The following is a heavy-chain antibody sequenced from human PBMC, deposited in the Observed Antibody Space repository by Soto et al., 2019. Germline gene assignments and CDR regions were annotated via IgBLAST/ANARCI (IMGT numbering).Heavy chain of an antibody. J-gene: IGHJ4*02. CDR1: GFSLTSTGVG. Sequence: SGPTLVNPTQTLTLTCSFSGFSLTSTGVGVGWIRQPPGRTLEWLAVIYWNDDKRYSPSLKSRVTITKDTSKNQVVLTMTNMDHVDKPKYSCERTYGGEFHHWGQGTLVTVSS. V-gene: IGHV2-5*01. CDR2: IYWNDDK. CDR3: ERTYGGEFHH. D-gene: IGHD3-10*01.